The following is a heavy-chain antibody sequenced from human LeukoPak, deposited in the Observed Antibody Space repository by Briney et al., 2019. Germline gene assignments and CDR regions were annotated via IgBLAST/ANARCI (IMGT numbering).Heavy chain of an antibody. V-gene: IGHV3-9*01. Sequence: GGSLRLSCAASGFTFDDYAMHWVRQAPGKGLEWVSGISWNSGSIGYADSVKGRFTISRDNAKNSLYLQMNSLRAEDTALYYCAAGSGSYYDSTQYFQHWGQGTLVTVSS. CDR3: AAGSGSYYDSTQYFQH. CDR2: ISWNSGSI. D-gene: IGHD1-26*01. CDR1: GFTFDDYA. J-gene: IGHJ1*01.